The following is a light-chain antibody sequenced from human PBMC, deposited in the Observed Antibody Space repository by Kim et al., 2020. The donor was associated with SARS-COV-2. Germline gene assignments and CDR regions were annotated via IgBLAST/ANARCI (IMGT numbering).Light chain of an antibody. V-gene: IGLV1-51*01. CDR1: SSNIGNNY. CDR3: GTWDSSLSAVV. CDR2: DNN. J-gene: IGLJ2*01. Sequence: GQKVTISCSGSSSNIGNNYVSWYQQLPGTAPKLLIYDNNKRPSGMPDRFSGSKSGTSATLGITGLQTGDEADYYCGTWDSSLSAVVFGGGTKLTVL.